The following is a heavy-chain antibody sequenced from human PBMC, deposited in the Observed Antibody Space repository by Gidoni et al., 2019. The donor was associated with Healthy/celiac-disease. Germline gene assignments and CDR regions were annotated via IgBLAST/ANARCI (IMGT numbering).Heavy chain of an antibody. CDR3: ARRVLKAWGYGSGSYQHPFDY. J-gene: IGHJ4*02. D-gene: IGHD3-10*01. CDR1: GGSFRGYY. V-gene: IGHV4-34*01. Sequence: QVQLQQWGAGLLKPSETLSLTCAVYGGSFRGYYWSWIRQPPGKGLEWIGEINHSGSTNYNPSLKSRVTISVDTAKNQFSLKLSSVTAADTAVYYCARRVLKAWGYGSGSYQHPFDYWGQGTLVTVSS. CDR2: INHSGST.